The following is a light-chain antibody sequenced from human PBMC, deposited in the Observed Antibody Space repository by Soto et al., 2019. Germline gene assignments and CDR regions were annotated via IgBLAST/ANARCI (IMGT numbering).Light chain of an antibody. J-gene: IGKJ5*01. CDR2: GAF. CDR3: QQYGSSPIT. Sequence: EIVLTQSPGTLSLSPGERATLSCRASQSVTTSYLAWHQQKPGQAPRLLIYGAFSRATGIPDRFGGSGSGTDFTLTISRLEPEDFAVYYCQQYGSSPITFGQGTRLEI. CDR1: QSVTTSY. V-gene: IGKV3-20*01.